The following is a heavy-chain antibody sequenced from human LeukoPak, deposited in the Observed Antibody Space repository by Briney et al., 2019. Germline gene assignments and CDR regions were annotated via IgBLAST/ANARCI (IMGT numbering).Heavy chain of an antibody. D-gene: IGHD3-22*01. Sequence: GGSLILSCAASGFTFSSYWMSWVRQAPGRGLEWVANIKQDGSEKYYVDSVKGRFTISRDNAKNSLYLQMNSLRAEDTAVYYCAVYYSSSGSVDWGQGTLVTVSS. V-gene: IGHV3-7*01. J-gene: IGHJ4*02. CDR2: IKQDGSEK. CDR1: GFTFSSYW. CDR3: AVYYSSSGSVD.